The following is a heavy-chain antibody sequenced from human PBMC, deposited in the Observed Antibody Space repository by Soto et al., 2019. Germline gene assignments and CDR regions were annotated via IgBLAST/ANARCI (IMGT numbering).Heavy chain of an antibody. Sequence: EASVKVSCKASGCTFTSYDMYWVRQAPGQRLEWMGWINAGNGNTKYSQKFQGRVTITRDTSASTAYMELSSLRSEDTAVYCCARDFTPRYSGYDFYHYYGMDVWGQGTTVTVSS. CDR3: ARDFTPRYSGYDFYHYYGMDV. CDR1: GCTFTSYD. CDR2: INAGNGNT. J-gene: IGHJ6*02. V-gene: IGHV1-3*01. D-gene: IGHD5-12*01.